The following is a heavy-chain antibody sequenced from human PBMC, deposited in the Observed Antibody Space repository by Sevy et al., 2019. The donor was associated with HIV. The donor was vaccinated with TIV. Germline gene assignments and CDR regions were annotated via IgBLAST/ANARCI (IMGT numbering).Heavy chain of an antibody. CDR3: TTSGHHEQQRVRFDY. V-gene: IGHV3-15*01. J-gene: IGHJ4*02. CDR2: IKSKTDGGTT. D-gene: IGHD6-13*01. CDR1: GFTFSNTW. Sequence: EGSLRLSCAASGFTFSNTWMSWVHQAPGKGLEWVGRIKSKTDGGTTDYAAPVKGRFTISRDDSKNTLYLQMNSLKTVDTAVYYCTTSGHHEQQRVRFDYWGQGTLVTVSS.